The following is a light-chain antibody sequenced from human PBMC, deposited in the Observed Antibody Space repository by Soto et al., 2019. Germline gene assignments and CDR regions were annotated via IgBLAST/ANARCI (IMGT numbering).Light chain of an antibody. CDR3: ASYTDSHTYV. Sequence: QSALTQPASVSGSPGQSITISCTGSSSDVGGHDSVSWYQHHPGRAPQLVIFDVRNLPSGVSSRFSGSKSANTASLTISGLQAEDEADYYCASYTDSHTYVFGTWTKVTVL. J-gene: IGLJ1*01. CDR1: SSDVGGHDS. CDR2: DVR. V-gene: IGLV2-14*03.